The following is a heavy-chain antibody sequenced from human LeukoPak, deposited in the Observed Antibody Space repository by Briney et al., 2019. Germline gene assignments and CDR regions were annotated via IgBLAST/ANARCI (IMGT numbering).Heavy chain of an antibody. J-gene: IGHJ3*02. CDR1: GFTFDDYG. V-gene: IGHV3-20*04. CDR2: INWNGGST. CDR3: ARANLYSGSYIAAFDI. D-gene: IGHD1-26*01. Sequence: GGSLRLSCAASGFTFDDYGMSWVRQAPGKGLEWVSGINWNGGSTGYADSVKGRFTISRDNAKNSLYLQMNSLRAEDTALYYCARANLYSGSYIAAFDIWGQGTMVTVSS.